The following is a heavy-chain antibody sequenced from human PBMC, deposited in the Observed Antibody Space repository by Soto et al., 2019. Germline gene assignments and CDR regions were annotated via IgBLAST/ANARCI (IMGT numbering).Heavy chain of an antibody. CDR3: AAELGFGKLSVV. CDR1: GDTFKNCV. J-gene: IGHJ6*02. V-gene: IGHV1-69*01. CDR2: IIPLFGTT. D-gene: IGHD3-10*01. Sequence: QAQVVQSGVEVRRPGSSVKVSCKASGDTFKNCVISWVRQAPGQGLEWMGGIIPLFGTTDLAQRFQGRLTITTDESTTTAYMELSRLRSEDTATYYCAAELGFGKLSVVWGQGTTVIVSS.